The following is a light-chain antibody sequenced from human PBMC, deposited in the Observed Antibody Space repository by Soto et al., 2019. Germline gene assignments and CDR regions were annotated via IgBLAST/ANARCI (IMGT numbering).Light chain of an antibody. CDR3: QQYNSYPWT. CDR2: KAS. CDR1: PSISSW. Sequence: DIQMTQSPSPLSASVGDRVTITCRASPSISSWLAWYQQKPCKAPQLLPYKASSLDSGVPSRFSARGSGTEFTLTISSLQPDYFATYYCQQYNSYPWTFGQGTKVELK. V-gene: IGKV1-5*03. J-gene: IGKJ1*01.